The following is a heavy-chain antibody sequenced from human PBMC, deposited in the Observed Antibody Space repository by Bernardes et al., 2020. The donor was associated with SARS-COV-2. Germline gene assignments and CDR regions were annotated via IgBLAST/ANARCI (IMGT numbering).Heavy chain of an antibody. Sequence: SLRLSCAASGFTFSSYAMSWVRQAPGKGLEWVSAISGSGGSTYYADSVKGRFTISRDNSKNTLYLQMNSLRAEDTAVYYCAKDRSRITIFGVVIDDAFDIWGQGTMVTVSS. CDR2: ISGSGGST. CDR1: GFTFSSYA. D-gene: IGHD3-3*01. V-gene: IGHV3-23*01. CDR3: AKDRSRITIFGVVIDDAFDI. J-gene: IGHJ3*02.